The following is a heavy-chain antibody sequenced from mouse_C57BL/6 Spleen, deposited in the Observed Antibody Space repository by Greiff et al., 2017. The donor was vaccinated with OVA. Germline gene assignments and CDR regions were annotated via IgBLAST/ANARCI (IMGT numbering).Heavy chain of an antibody. D-gene: IGHD2-3*01. CDR1: GFTFSDYG. CDR3: ARSDASRAMDY. V-gene: IGHV5-15*01. CDR2: ISNLAYSI. J-gene: IGHJ4*01. Sequence: EVMLVESGGGLVQPGGSLKLSCAASGFTFSDYGMAWVRQAPRKGPEWVAFISNLAYSIYYADTVTGRFTISRENATNTLYLEMSSLRSEDTAMYYCARSDASRAMDYWGQGTSVTVSS.